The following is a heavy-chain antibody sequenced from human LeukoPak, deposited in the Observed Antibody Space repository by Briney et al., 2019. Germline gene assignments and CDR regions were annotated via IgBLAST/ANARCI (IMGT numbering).Heavy chain of an antibody. Sequence: GGSLRLSCAASGFTFSSYAMHWVRQAPGKGLEWVAVISYDGSNKYYADSVKGRFTISRDNSKNTLYLQMNSLRAEDTAVYYCAREDHSNYNYWGQGTLVTVSS. V-gene: IGHV3-30-3*01. CDR2: ISYDGSNK. D-gene: IGHD4-11*01. CDR3: AREDHSNYNY. CDR1: GFTFSSYA. J-gene: IGHJ4*02.